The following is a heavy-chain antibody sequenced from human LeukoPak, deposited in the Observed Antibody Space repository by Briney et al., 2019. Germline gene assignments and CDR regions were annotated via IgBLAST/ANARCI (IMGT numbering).Heavy chain of an antibody. D-gene: IGHD4-23*01. CDR3: ARGLVDYGGNSGGY. V-gene: IGHV1-18*01. J-gene: IGHJ4*02. CDR1: TYTFTNYG. CDR2: INANNGNT. Sequence: VASVKVSCKASTYTFTNYGLSWVRQAPGQGLEWMGWINANNGNTKYAQNVQDRVTMTIDKATNTAYMELRSLRSDDTAVYYCARGLVDYGGNSGGYWGQGTLVTVSS.